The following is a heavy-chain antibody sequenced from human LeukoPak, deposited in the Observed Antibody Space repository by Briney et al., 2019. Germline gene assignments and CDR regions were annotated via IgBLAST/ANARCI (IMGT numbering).Heavy chain of an antibody. Sequence: GGSLRLSCAASGFTFSNAWMSWVRQAPGKGLEWIGRVKGERHGGTTDYAAPVKGSFTIPRDDSQNTLHLQINSLKTEDTGGYYCSADNFGSYFVDYWGQGNL. D-gene: IGHD1-26*01. CDR3: SADNFGSYFVDY. CDR2: VKGERHGGTT. V-gene: IGHV3-15*01. J-gene: IGHJ4*02. CDR1: GFTFSNAW.